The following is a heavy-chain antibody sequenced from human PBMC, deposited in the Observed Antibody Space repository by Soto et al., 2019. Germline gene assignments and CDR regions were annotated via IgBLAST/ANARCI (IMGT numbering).Heavy chain of an antibody. CDR2: IYHSGST. Sequence: LCCLLLPPGKGLEWIGYIYHSGSTYYNPSLKSRVTISVDRSKNQFSLKLSSVTAADTAVYYCARGSTPLDSTGSHWFAYWGQGTLVT. V-gene: IGHV4-30-2*01. J-gene: IGHJ4*02. D-gene: IGHD3-22*01. CDR3: ARGSTPLDSTGSHWFAY.